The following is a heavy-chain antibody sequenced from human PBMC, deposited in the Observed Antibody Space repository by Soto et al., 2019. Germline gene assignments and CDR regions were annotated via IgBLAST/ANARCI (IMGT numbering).Heavy chain of an antibody. D-gene: IGHD2-15*01. Sequence: QVQLVQSGAEVKKPGASVKISCKASGYTFTRYTMNWVRQAPGQRLEWMGWINPDNGNTKSSQKFQDRVIITRDTSASTAYMDLSXXXXEDTAVYYCARGIATGQLDPWGQGTLVTVSS. CDR1: GYTFTRYT. CDR2: INPDNGNT. V-gene: IGHV1-3*01. CDR3: ARGIATGQLDP. J-gene: IGHJ5*02.